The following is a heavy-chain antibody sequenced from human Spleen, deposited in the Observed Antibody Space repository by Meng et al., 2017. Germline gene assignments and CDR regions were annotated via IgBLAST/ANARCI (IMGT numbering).Heavy chain of an antibody. CDR2: ITHSGST. Sequence: QVQLQQWGAGLLEPSETLSLTCAVYGGSFSTYYWSWIHQPPGKGLAWIREITHSGSTNYNPSLKSRVTISVDTSKNQFSLKLSSVTAADTAVYYCAREVPRKYFDLWGRGTLVTVSS. V-gene: IGHV4-34*01. CDR1: GGSFSTYY. J-gene: IGHJ2*01. CDR3: AREVPRKYFDL. D-gene: IGHD1-14*01.